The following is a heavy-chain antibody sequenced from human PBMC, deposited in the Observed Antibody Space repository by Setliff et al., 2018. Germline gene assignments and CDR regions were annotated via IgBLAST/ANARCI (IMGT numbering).Heavy chain of an antibody. J-gene: IGHJ6*03. CDR2: IKQDGSEK. CDR1: GFTFSSYW. Sequence: LRLSCAASGFTFSSYWMSWVRQAPGKGLEWVANIKQDGSEKYYVDSVKGRFTISRDNAKNSLYLQMNSLRAEDTAVYYCAKMAGYCSSTSCSYYYYYMDVWGKGTTVTVSS. V-gene: IGHV3-7*01. CDR3: AKMAGYCSSTSCSYYYYYMDV. D-gene: IGHD2-2*01.